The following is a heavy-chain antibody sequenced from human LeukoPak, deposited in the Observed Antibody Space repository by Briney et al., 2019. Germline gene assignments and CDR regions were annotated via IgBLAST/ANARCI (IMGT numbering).Heavy chain of an antibody. CDR1: GFTFSSYS. J-gene: IGHJ4*02. V-gene: IGHV3-21*01. CDR2: ISSSSSYI. Sequence: GGSLRLSCAASGFTFSSYSMNWVRQAPGKGLEWVSSISSSSSYIYYADSVKGRFTISRDNAKNSLYLHMNSLRAEDTAVYYRARASVIAAAGIWWGQGTLVTVSS. CDR3: ARASVIAAAGIW. D-gene: IGHD6-13*01.